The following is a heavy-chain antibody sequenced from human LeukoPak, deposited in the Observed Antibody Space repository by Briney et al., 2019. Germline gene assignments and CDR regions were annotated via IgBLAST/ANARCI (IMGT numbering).Heavy chain of an antibody. V-gene: IGHV3-21*01. J-gene: IGHJ3*02. D-gene: IGHD4-17*01. CDR3: ARVYWAGLTGTDAFDI. CDR2: ISSRSSYI. Sequence: GALRLSCAASGFTFSSYSMHWVRQAPGKGLEWVSSISSRSSYIYYGDSVKGRFTISRDNANNSLYLQMNSLRAEDTAVYYCARVYWAGLTGTDAFDIWGQGTMVTVSS. CDR1: GFTFSSYS.